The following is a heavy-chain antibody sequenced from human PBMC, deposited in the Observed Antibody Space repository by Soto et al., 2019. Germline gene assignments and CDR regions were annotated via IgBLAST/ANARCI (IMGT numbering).Heavy chain of an antibody. Sequence: QVQLVQSGAEVKKPGSSVKVSCKASGGTFSPYTINWVRQAPGQGLEWMGRIIPFHGVTNYAQKFQARVTITADKSTSTAYMEQSCLRFEDTAMYCCTRDWEITVCTLSFGCFWGRGTLFTVS. V-gene: IGHV1-69*08. CDR1: GGTFSPYT. CDR2: IIPFHGVT. D-gene: IGHD2-8*01. CDR3: TRDWEITVCTLSFGCF. J-gene: IGHJ4*02.